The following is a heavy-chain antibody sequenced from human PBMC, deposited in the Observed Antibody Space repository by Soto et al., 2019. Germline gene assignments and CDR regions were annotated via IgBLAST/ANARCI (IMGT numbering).Heavy chain of an antibody. CDR3: ARDPPYSSSTSGDY. J-gene: IGHJ4*02. D-gene: IGHD6-13*01. Sequence: QVQLVQSGAEEKKPGASVKVSCKASGYTFTSYAMHWVRQAPGQRLEWMGWINAGNGNTKYSQKFQGRVTITRDTSASKADMDLSSLRSEDTAVYYCARDPPYSSSTSGDYWGQGTLVTVSS. CDR1: GYTFTSYA. V-gene: IGHV1-3*05. CDR2: INAGNGNT.